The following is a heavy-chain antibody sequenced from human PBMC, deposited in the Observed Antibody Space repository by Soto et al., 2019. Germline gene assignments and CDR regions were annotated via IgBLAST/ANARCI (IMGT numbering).Heavy chain of an antibody. D-gene: IGHD6-13*01. V-gene: IGHV5-51*01. CDR2: IYPGDSDT. CDR1: GYTFTDYW. Sequence: GESLKISCKGSGYTFTDYWIGWVRQLPGKGLEWMGIIYPGDSDTRYSPSFQGHVTITVDKSTSTAYLQWSSLKASDTAMYYCARGQQLTSRSGMDVWGQGTTVTVSS. CDR3: ARGQQLTSRSGMDV. J-gene: IGHJ6*02.